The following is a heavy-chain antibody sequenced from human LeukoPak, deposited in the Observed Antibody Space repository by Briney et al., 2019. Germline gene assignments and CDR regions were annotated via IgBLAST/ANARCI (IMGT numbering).Heavy chain of an antibody. V-gene: IGHV4-34*01. D-gene: IGHD3-3*01. Sequence: SETLSLTCAVYGGSFSGYYWSWIRQPPGKGLEWIGEINHSGSTNYNPSLKSRVTISVDTSKNQFSLKLSSVTAADTAVYYCARSRRFNDFWATPVGNRLINWFDPWGQGTLVTVSS. CDR1: GGSFSGYY. CDR3: ARSRRFNDFWATPVGNRLINWFDP. J-gene: IGHJ5*02. CDR2: INHSGST.